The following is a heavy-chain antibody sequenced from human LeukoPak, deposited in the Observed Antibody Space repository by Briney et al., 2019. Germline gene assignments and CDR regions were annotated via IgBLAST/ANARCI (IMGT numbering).Heavy chain of an antibody. Sequence: SVKVSCKASGGTFSSYAISWVRQAPGRGLEWMGGIIPIFGTANYAQKFQGRVTITADESTSTAYMELSSLRSEDTAVYYCARVDYYDSSGPQPHGMDVWGQGTTVTVSS. V-gene: IGHV1-69*13. J-gene: IGHJ6*02. CDR3: ARVDYYDSSGPQPHGMDV. D-gene: IGHD3-22*01. CDR2: IIPIFGTA. CDR1: GGTFSSYA.